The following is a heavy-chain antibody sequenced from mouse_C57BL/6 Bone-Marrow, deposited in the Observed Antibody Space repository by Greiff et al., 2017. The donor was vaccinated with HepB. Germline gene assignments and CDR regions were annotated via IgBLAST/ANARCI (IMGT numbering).Heavy chain of an antibody. J-gene: IGHJ4*01. D-gene: IGHD3-2*02. V-gene: IGHV1-82*01. CDR3: ARLDSSGYYAMDY. Sequence: VQRVESGPELVKPGASVKISCKASGYAFSSSWMNWVKQRPGKGLEWIGRIYPGDGDTNYNGKFKGKATLTADKSSSTAYMQLSSLTSEDSAVYFCARLDSSGYYAMDYWGQGTSVTVSS. CDR2: IYPGDGDT. CDR1: GYAFSSSW.